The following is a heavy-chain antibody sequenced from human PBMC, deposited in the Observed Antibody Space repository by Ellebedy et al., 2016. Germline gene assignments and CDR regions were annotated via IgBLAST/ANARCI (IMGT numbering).Heavy chain of an antibody. J-gene: IGHJ3*02. V-gene: IGHV3-7*04. CDR1: GLTFSSHW. CDR3: ARAYEGAFDI. D-gene: IGHD5-12*01. Sequence: GESLKISCSASGLTFSSHWMGWLRQAPGKGLEWVANIKPGGSESYYVDSVKGRFTIPGENAKNSLSLQMNSLGAEDTAVYYCARAYEGAFDIWGQGTMVTVSS. CDR2: IKPGGSES.